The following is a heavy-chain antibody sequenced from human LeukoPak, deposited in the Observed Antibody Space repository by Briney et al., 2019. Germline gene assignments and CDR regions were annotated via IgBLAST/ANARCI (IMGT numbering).Heavy chain of an antibody. Sequence: ASVKVSCKASGYTFTGYYMHWVRQAPGQGLEWMGWIDPNSGGTNYAQKFQGRVTMTRDTSISTAYMELSRLRSDDTAVYYCARDLAPDCGGGCPLFDYWGQGTLATVSS. D-gene: IGHD2-21*02. V-gene: IGHV1-2*02. J-gene: IGHJ4*02. CDR2: IDPNSGGT. CDR1: GYTFTGYY. CDR3: ARDLAPDCGGGCPLFDY.